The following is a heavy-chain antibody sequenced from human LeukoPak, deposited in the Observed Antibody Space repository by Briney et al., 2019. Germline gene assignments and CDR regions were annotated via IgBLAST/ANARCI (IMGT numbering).Heavy chain of an antibody. J-gene: IGHJ4*02. D-gene: IGHD6-13*01. V-gene: IGHV3-33*06. CDR3: AKTADIAATGPDY. CDR1: GFIFRSYG. CDR2: IWYEGSKK. Sequence: GRPLRLSCAASGFIFRSYGMHGVREAPGKGREGGAVIWYEGSKKYYADSVKARFTISRDNSKITLYVQMNTLRAEDTAVYYCAKTADIAATGPDYWGQGTLVT.